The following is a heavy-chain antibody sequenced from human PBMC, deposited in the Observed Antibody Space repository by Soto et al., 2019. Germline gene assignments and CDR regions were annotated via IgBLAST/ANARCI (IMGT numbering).Heavy chain of an antibody. CDR2: IYTTRSP. CDR3: ARSPAYGDYANLDT. D-gene: IGHD4-17*01. Sequence: SETLSLTCTVSGDSVSKYYWNWIRQPAGKGLEWIGRIYTTRSPNYNPSLKSRVTMSVDTSKNQFSLKLNLSSVTAADTSVYYCARSPAYGDYANLDTWGQGTLVTVSS. J-gene: IGHJ5*02. V-gene: IGHV4-4*07. CDR1: GDSVSKYY.